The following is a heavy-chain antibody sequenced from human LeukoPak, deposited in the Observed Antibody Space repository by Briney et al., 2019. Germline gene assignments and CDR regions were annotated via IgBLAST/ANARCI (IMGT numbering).Heavy chain of an antibody. D-gene: IGHD3-3*01. V-gene: IGHV3-7*01. J-gene: IGHJ4*02. CDR3: ARTIFGVVIVN. CDR1: GFTFSSYW. CDR2: INQDGSEI. Sequence: GGSLRLSCAASGFTFSSYWMSWVRQAPGKGLEWVANINQDGSEIYHVDSVKGRFTISRDNAKNSLYLQMNSPRAEDTAVYYCARTIFGVVIVNWGQGTLVTVSS.